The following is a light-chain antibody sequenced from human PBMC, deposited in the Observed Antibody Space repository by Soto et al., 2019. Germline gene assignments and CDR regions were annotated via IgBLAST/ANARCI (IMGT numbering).Light chain of an antibody. V-gene: IGLV2-8*01. Sequence: QSALTQPPSASGSPGQSVTISCTGTSSDVGAYNYVSWYQQHAGKAPKLVIYEVTKRPSGVPDRCSGSKSANTASLTVSGLQAEDEADYYCSSFASSNTWGLGGGTKLTVL. J-gene: IGLJ2*01. CDR1: SSDVGAYNY. CDR2: EVT. CDR3: SSFASSNTWG.